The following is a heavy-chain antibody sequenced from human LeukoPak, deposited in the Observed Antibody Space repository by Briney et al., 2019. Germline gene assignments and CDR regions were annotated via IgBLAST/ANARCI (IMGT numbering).Heavy chain of an antibody. CDR3: ARTSGSLWFGELFFGP. CDR2: IYPDDSDT. V-gene: IGHV5-51*01. D-gene: IGHD3-10*01. J-gene: IGHJ5*02. CDR1: GYSFTNYW. Sequence: GESLKISCEGSGYSFTNYWIGWVRQMPGKGLEWMGIIYPDDSDTRYSPSFQGQVTISADKSVSTAYLQWSSLKASDTAMYYCARTSGSLWFGELFFGPWGQGTLVTVSS.